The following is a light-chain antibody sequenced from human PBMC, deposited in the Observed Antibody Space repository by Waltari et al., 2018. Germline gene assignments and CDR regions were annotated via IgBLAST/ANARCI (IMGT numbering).Light chain of an antibody. V-gene: IGLV2-14*01. J-gene: IGLJ3*02. Sequence: QSALTQPASVSGSPGQSITISCPGTSSYVGGYNYVPWFQQHPGKAPKLMIYDVSERPSGVSNRFSGSKSGNTASLTISGLQAEDEADYYCSSYTSSRRVFGGGTKLTVL. CDR3: SSYTSSRRV. CDR2: DVS. CDR1: SSYVGGYNY.